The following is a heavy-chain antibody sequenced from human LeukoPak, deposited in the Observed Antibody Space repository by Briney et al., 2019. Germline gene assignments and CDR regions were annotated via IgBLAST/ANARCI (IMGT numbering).Heavy chain of an antibody. V-gene: IGHV3-15*01. CDR2: IKSKADGGTT. CDR3: TTQGNLNRRMIDWYFDL. J-gene: IGHJ2*01. D-gene: IGHD1-14*01. CDR1: GITFNNAW. Sequence: GGSLRLSCAVSGITFNNAWMTWVRQAPGKGLEWVCRIKSKADGGTTDYAAPVKGRFTISREDSKTTVHLQMDTLKADDTAVYYCTTQGNLNRRMIDWYFDLWGRGTLVTVSS.